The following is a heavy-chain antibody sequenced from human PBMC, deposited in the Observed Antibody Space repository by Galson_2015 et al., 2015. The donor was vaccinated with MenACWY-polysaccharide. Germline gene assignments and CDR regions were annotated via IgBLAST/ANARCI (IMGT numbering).Heavy chain of an antibody. CDR1: GFIFSSHS. V-gene: IGHV3-48*02. D-gene: IGHD4/OR15-4a*01. J-gene: IGHJ4*02. Sequence: SLRLSCAASGFIFSSHSMSWVRQAPGRGLEWISYISSSSTGINYADSVKGRFTISRDNAKNSLYLQMNSLRDEDTAVYYCAKSMTILDYWGQGTLVTVSS. CDR3: AKSMTILDY. CDR2: ISSSSTGI.